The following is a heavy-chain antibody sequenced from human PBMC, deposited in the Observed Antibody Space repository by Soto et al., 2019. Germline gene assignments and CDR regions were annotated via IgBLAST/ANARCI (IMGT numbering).Heavy chain of an antibody. J-gene: IGHJ5*02. V-gene: IGHV1-8*01. CDR2: MNPNSGNT. Sequence: QVQLVQSGAEVKKPGASVKVSCKASGYTFTSYDINWVRQATGQGLEWMGWMNPNSGNTGYAQKFQGRVTMTRNTSISTAYMELSSLRSEDTAVYYCARDLPPLRNWNRMVVDPWGQGTLVTVSS. CDR3: ARDLPPLRNWNRMVVDP. D-gene: IGHD1-1*01. CDR1: GYTFTSYD.